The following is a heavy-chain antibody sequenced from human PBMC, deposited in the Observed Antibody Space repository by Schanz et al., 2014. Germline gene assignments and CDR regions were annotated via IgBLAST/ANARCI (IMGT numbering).Heavy chain of an antibody. D-gene: IGHD2-2*01. CDR2: INTNTGNP. CDR3: ARGYCAGTSCPIFDY. J-gene: IGHJ4*02. CDR1: GYTFTDYY. Sequence: QVQLVQSGAEVKEPGASVKLSCKSSGYTFTDYYMQWVRQAPGQGLEWVGWINTNTGNPTYAQGFTGRFVFSLDTSVSTAYLQISSLKAEDTAAYYCARGYCAGTSCPIFDYWGQGTLVTVSS. V-gene: IGHV7-4-1*02.